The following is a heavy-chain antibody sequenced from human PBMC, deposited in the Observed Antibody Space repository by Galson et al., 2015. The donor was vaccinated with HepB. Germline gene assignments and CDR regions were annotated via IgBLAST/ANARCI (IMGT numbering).Heavy chain of an antibody. Sequence: SLRLSCAASGFTVSSNYMSWVRQAPGKGLEWVSVIYSGGSTYYADSVKGRFTIYRDKSKNTLYLQMNSLRAEDTAVYYCARAILSLRIAVAGPVYGMDVWSQGTTVTVSS. CDR3: ARAILSLRIAVAGPVYGMDV. D-gene: IGHD6-19*01. V-gene: IGHV3-66*01. J-gene: IGHJ6*02. CDR1: GFTVSSNY. CDR2: IYSGGST.